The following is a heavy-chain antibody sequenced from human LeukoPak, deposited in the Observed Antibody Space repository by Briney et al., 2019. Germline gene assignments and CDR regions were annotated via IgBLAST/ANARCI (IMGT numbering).Heavy chain of an antibody. CDR2: IYYSGST. V-gene: IGHV4-59*01. CDR1: GDSISTSY. Sequence: SETLSLTCTVSGDSISTSYWSWFRQPPGKGLEWIGYIYYSGSTKYNPSLQSRVTISIDTSKNQFSLRLSSVTAADTAVYYHATETGTPRSGSGRQRFFDIWGQGTMVTVSS. J-gene: IGHJ3*02. CDR3: ATETGTPRSGSGRQRFFDI. D-gene: IGHD3-10*01.